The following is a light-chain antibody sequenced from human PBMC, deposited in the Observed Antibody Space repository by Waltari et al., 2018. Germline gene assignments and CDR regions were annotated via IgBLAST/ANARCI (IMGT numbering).Light chain of an antibody. CDR3: AAWDDSLNGVV. CDR1: SSNIGSHT. Sequence: QSVLTQPPSASGTPGQRVTISCSGSSSNIGSHTVNWYQQLPGTAPKLLIYSNNRRPAGVPDRFSGSKSGTSASLAISGLQSEDEADYYCAAWDDSLNGVVFGGGTKLTVL. J-gene: IGLJ2*01. CDR2: SNN. V-gene: IGLV1-44*01.